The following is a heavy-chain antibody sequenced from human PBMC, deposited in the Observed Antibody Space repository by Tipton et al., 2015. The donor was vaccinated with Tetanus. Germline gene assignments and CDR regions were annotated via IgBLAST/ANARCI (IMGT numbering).Heavy chain of an antibody. Sequence: TLSLTCTVSGGSISNYNYCWGWVRQSPGKGLEWIASIYYGGATYFNPSLKSRVSISVDTSKNQFSLKLNSVAAADTAVYYCARQLGNYKGRYHFDDWGQGVLVAVSS. J-gene: IGHJ4*02. CDR3: ARQLGNYKGRYHFDD. CDR1: GGSISNYNYC. CDR2: IYYGGAT. D-gene: IGHD7-27*01. V-gene: IGHV4-39*01.